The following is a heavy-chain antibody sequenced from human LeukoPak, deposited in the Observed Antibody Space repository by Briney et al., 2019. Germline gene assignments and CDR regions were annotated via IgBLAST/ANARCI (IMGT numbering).Heavy chain of an antibody. Sequence: SETLSLTCTVSGGSISSGDYYWSWIRQPPGKGLEWIGYIYYSGSTYYNPSLKSRVTISVDTSKNQFSLKLSSVTAADTAVYYCARVLRRSGYSYGYVYYFDYWGQGTLVTVSS. J-gene: IGHJ4*02. CDR2: IYYSGST. CDR3: ARVLRRSGYSYGYVYYFDY. D-gene: IGHD5-18*01. CDR1: GGSISSGDYY. V-gene: IGHV4-30-4*01.